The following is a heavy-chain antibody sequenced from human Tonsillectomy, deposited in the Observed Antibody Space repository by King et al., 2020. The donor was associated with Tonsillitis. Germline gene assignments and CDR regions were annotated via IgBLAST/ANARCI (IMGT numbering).Heavy chain of an antibody. CDR1: GGSISSYY. CDR3: ARGGNDFWSGYYTEYWFDP. CDR2: IYYSGST. V-gene: IGHV4-59*01. J-gene: IGHJ5*02. D-gene: IGHD3-3*01. Sequence: VQLQESGPGLVKPSETLSLTCTVSGGSISSYYWSWIRQPPGKGLEWIGYIYYSGSTNYNPYLKSRVNITVDTSKNQFSLKLSSVTAADTAVYYCARGGNDFWSGYYTEYWFDPWGQGTLVTVSS.